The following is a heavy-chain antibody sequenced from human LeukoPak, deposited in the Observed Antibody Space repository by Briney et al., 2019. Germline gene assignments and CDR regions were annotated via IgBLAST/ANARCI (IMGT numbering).Heavy chain of an antibody. CDR2: ISAYNGNT. CDR3: ARGGVVPDFDY. J-gene: IGHJ4*02. Sequence: ASVKVSCKASGYTFTSYGISWVRQAPGQGLEWMGWISAYNGNTNYAQKFQGRVTISRDTSASTAYMELSSLRSEDTAVYYCARGGVVPDFDYWGQGTLVTVSS. V-gene: IGHV1-18*01. D-gene: IGHD3-16*01. CDR1: GYTFTSYG.